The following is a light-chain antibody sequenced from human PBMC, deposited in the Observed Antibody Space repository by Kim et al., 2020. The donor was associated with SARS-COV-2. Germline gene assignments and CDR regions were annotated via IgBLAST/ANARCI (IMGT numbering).Light chain of an antibody. CDR2: SAA. CDR1: QTIRST. Sequence: IVMTQSPATLSVFPGERATLSCRASQTIRSTLAWYQQKPGQAPRLLIYSAATRATGIPARFSGSGSGTEFTLTISSLQSEDFAVYYCQQYSSWPLTFGGGTKVEI. CDR3: QQYSSWPLT. V-gene: IGKV3-15*01. J-gene: IGKJ4*01.